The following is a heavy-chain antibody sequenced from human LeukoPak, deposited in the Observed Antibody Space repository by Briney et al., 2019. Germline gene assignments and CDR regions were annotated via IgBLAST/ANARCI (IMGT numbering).Heavy chain of an antibody. CDR3: ARAPSEIGGYYPEYFRH. CDR1: GFTFSTYW. J-gene: IGHJ1*01. D-gene: IGHD3-22*01. CDR2: IKSVGST. V-gene: IGHV3-74*01. Sequence: GGSLRLSCAASGFTFSTYWMHWVRQAPGKGLVWVSRIKSVGSTNYADSVKGRFTISRDNVKNTVSLQMNSLRPEDTGVYYCARAPSEIGGYYPEYFRHWGQGTLVTVSS.